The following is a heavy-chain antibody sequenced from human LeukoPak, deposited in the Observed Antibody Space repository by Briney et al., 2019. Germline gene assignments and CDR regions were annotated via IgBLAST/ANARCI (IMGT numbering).Heavy chain of an antibody. CDR3: ARDMGCTSTTCRNKWFDP. J-gene: IGHJ5*02. Sequence: PGGSLRLSCAASGFTFNIYAMNWVRQAPGKGLEWVSVISGSGDSTYYADSVKGRFTISRDNSKNTLYLQMNALRAEDTALYYCARDMGCTSTTCRNKWFDPWGQGTLVTVSS. D-gene: IGHD2-2*01. CDR1: GFTFNIYA. V-gene: IGHV3-23*01. CDR2: ISGSGDST.